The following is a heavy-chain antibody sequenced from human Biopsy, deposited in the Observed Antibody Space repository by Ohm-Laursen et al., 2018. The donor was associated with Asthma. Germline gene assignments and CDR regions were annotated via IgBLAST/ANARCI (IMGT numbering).Heavy chain of an antibody. Sequence: ASVKVSCKTSGYTFNSAGITWVRQAPGQGLEWMGWINVYNGNTKVAQKLQDRVTMITDTSTSAAYMELRSLRSDDTAVYFCARAVDYSHYYGIDVWGQGTTVTVS. CDR2: INVYNGNT. D-gene: IGHD3-10*01. V-gene: IGHV1-18*01. J-gene: IGHJ6*02. CDR3: ARAVDYSHYYGIDV. CDR1: GYTFNSAG.